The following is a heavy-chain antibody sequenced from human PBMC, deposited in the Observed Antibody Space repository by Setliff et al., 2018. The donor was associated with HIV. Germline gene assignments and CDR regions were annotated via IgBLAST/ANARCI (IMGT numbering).Heavy chain of an antibody. D-gene: IGHD3-3*01. V-gene: IGHV4-38-2*01. Sequence: KASETLSLTCAVSGYSVSSGYYWGWIRQPPGKGLEWIGSFYHSGSTFYNPSLKSRVTISLDTSKNQFSLKLRSVTAADTAVYYCVSGPLSGYGYYFDYWGQGALVTV. CDR3: VSGPLSGYGYYFDY. CDR1: GYSVSSGYY. J-gene: IGHJ4*02. CDR2: FYHSGST.